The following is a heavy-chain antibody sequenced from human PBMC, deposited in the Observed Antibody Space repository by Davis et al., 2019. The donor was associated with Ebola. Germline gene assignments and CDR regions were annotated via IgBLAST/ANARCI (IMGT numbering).Heavy chain of an antibody. J-gene: IGHJ4*02. V-gene: IGHV3-23*01. CDR3: ARSAYRTSLDY. CDR2: ISGSGGNT. D-gene: IGHD3-3*01. CDR1: GLIFSNYA. Sequence: GGSLRLSCAASGLIFSNYAMSWVRQAPGKGLEWVSAISGSGGNTYYADSVKGRFTISRDNSGNSLFLEMNSLRPEDSGSYFCARSAYRTSLDYWGQGTLVTVSS.